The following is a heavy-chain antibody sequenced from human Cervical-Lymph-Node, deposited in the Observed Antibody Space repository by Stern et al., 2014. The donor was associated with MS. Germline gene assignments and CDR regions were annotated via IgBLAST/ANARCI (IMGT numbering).Heavy chain of an antibody. CDR3: ARGGRGVGLEY. Sequence: VQLVESGGGVVQPGRCLSLSCVASGFTFSTYAMHWVRQAPGKGLEWVAFVSYDGTQRNSTDSVKARFTISRDNSKNTLYLHMNSLRDEDTAVYFCARGGRGVGLEYWGQGALVTVSS. CDR1: GFTFSTYA. CDR2: VSYDGTQR. V-gene: IGHV3-30-3*01. J-gene: IGHJ4*02. D-gene: IGHD3-10*01.